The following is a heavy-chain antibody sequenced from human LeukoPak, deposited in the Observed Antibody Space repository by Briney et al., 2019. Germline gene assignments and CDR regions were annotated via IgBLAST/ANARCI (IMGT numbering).Heavy chain of an antibody. CDR2: IYYSGST. D-gene: IGHD6-19*01. V-gene: IGHV4-39*01. CDR1: GGSISSSSYY. CDR3: ARQVSSGWYKTDY. J-gene: IGHJ4*02. Sequence: SETLSLTCTVSGGSISSSSYYWGWIRQPPGKGLEWIGSIYYSGSTYYNPSLKSRVTISVDTSKNQFSLKLSSVTAADTAVYYCARQVSSGWYKTDYWGQGTLVTVSS.